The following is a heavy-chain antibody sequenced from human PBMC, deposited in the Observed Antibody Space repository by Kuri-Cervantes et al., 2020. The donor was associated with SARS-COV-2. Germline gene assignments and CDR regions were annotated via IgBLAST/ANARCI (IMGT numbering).Heavy chain of an antibody. V-gene: IGHV1-69*10. CDR3: ARDSRYCSGGSCYSVWFDP. J-gene: IGHJ5*02. D-gene: IGHD2-15*01. CDR2: IIPILGIA. CDR1: GGTFSSYA. Sequence: SVKVSCKASGGTFSSYAISWVRQAPGQGLEWMGGIIPILGIANYAQKFQGRVTMTRNTSISTAYMELSSLRSEDTAVYYCARDSRYCSGGSCYSVWFDPWGQGTLVTVSS.